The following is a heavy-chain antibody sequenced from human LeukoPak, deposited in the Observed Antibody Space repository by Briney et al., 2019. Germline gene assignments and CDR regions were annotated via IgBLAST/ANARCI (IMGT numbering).Heavy chain of an antibody. CDR3: AGDPEWGAIDY. J-gene: IGHJ4*02. CDR2: MNGDGSVR. CDR1: GLTFSSTY. Sequence: GGSLRLSCVASGLTFSSTYMSWVRQPPGKGLEWVANMNGDGSVRSYGDSVKGRFTVSRENAKNSVYLQMNSLRVGDTAVYYCAGDPEWGAIDYWGQGVLVTVSS. V-gene: IGHV3-7*01. D-gene: IGHD3-3*01.